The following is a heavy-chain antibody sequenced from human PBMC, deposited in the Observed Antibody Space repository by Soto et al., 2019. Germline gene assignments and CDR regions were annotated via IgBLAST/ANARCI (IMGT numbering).Heavy chain of an antibody. CDR1: RFTFSSYA. V-gene: IGHV3-23*01. Sequence: EVQLLESGGGLVQPGGSLRLSCAASRFTFSSYAMSWVRQAPGKGLEWVSAINGSGGSTYYADSVKGRFTISRDNSKNTLYLQMNSLRAEDTAVYYCAKDLGIQLWSLFDYWGQGTLVTVSS. J-gene: IGHJ4*02. CDR3: AKDLGIQLWSLFDY. CDR2: INGSGGST. D-gene: IGHD5-18*01.